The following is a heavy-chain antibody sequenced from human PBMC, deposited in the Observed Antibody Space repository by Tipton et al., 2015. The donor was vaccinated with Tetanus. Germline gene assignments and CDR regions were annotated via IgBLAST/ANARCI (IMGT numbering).Heavy chain of an antibody. CDR3: AKSSTKHSFDYPSYYGLDV. CDR2: IVYDGSNK. CDR1: GFTFSSYG. D-gene: IGHD5-12*01. J-gene: IGHJ6*02. Sequence: SLRLSCVASGFTFSSYGMHWVRQAPGKGLEWVAFIVYDGSNKYYADSVKGRFTISRDNSKKTLYLQMNSLTAEDTAVYYCAKSSTKHSFDYPSYYGLDVWGQGTTVTVSS. V-gene: IGHV3-30*18.